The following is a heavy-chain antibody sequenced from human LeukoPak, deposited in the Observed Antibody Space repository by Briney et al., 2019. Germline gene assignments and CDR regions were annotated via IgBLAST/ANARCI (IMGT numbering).Heavy chain of an antibody. CDR2: ISYDGSNE. CDR1: GFTFSTYG. V-gene: IGHV3-30*18. J-gene: IGHJ4*02. Sequence: GGSLRLSCAASGFTFSTYGMHWVRQAPGKALEWVAVISYDGSNEYYADSVKGRFTISRDNSKNTLYLQMSSLRAEDTAVYYCAKEFNRGLPDYWGQGTLVTVPS. D-gene: IGHD2-21*01. CDR3: AKEFNRGLPDY.